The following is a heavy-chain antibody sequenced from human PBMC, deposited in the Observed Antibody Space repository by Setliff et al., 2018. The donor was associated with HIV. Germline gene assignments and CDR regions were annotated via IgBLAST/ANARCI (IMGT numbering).Heavy chain of an antibody. J-gene: IGHJ4*02. CDR3: IIAYSSGWLAPMGFDS. Sequence: SETLSLTCTVSDGSISTSCYYWGWIRQPPGKGLEWIGSINYRGNTYYNPSLTSRAAIFVDTSKNQISLKLSSVTAADTAVYYCIIAYSSGWLAPMGFDSWGQGTLVTVPQ. V-gene: IGHV4-39*01. CDR1: DGSISTSCYY. CDR2: INYRGNT. D-gene: IGHD6-19*01.